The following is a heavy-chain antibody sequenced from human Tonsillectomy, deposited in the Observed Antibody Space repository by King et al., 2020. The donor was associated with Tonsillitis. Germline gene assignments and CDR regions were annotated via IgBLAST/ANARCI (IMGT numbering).Heavy chain of an antibody. CDR3: ARDPTYYYDSSGYYSLDGFDI. CDR1: GFTFSSYS. J-gene: IGHJ3*02. CDR2: ISSSSSYI. Sequence: QLVQSGGGLVKPGGSLRLSCAASGFTFSSYSMNWVRQAPGKGLEWVSSISSSSSYIYYADSLKGRFTISRDNAKNSLYLQMNSLRAEDTAVYYCARDPTYYYDSSGYYSLDGFDIWGQGTMVTVSS. D-gene: IGHD3-22*01. V-gene: IGHV3-21*01.